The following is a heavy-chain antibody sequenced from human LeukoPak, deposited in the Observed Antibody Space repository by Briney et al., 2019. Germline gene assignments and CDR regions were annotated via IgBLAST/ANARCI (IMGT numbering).Heavy chain of an antibody. Sequence: SETLSLTCTVSGGSISSGSYYRSWIRQPAGKGLEWIGRIYTSGSTNYNPSLKSRVTISVDTSKNQFSLKLSSVTAADTAVYYCARVGAAGTPYYYYMDVWGKGTTVTVSS. J-gene: IGHJ6*03. CDR2: IYTSGST. D-gene: IGHD6-13*01. CDR1: GGSISSGSYY. V-gene: IGHV4-61*02. CDR3: ARVGAAGTPYYYYMDV.